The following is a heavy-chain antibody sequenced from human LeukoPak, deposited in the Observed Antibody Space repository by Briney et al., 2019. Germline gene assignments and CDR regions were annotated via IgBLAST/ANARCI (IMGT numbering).Heavy chain of an antibody. V-gene: IGHV3-23*01. CDR3: AKDREGGSYFDY. Sequence: GGSLRLSCAASGFTFSSYAMSWVRQAPGKGLEWVSAISGSGGGTYYADSVKGRFTISRDNSKNTLYLQMNSLRAEDTAVYYCAKDREGGSYFDYWGQGTLVTVSS. J-gene: IGHJ4*02. CDR2: ISGSGGGT. CDR1: GFTFSSYA. D-gene: IGHD1-26*01.